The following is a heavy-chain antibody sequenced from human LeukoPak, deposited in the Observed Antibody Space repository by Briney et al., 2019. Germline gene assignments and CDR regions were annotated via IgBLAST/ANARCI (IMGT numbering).Heavy chain of an antibody. CDR2: IIPIFGTA. V-gene: IGHV1-69*05. CDR3: ATFWSGYYNY. J-gene: IGHJ4*02. Sequence: ASVKASCKASGGTFSSYAISWVRQAPGQGLEWMGRIIPIFGTANYAQKFQGRVTITTDESTSTAYMELSSLRSEDTAVYYCATFWSGYYNYWGQGTLVTVSS. D-gene: IGHD3-3*01. CDR1: GGTFSSYA.